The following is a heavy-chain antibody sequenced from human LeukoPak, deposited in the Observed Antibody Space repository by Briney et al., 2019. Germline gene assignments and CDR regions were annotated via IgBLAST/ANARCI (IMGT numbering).Heavy chain of an antibody. CDR3: ARDYLRYFDWLSAGTMDV. CDR2: IYSGGST. J-gene: IGHJ6*02. D-gene: IGHD3-9*01. V-gene: IGHV3-66*01. CDR1: GFTVSSNY. Sequence: GGPLRLSCAASGFTVSSNYMSWVRQAPGKGPEWVSVIYSGGSTYYADSVKGRFTISRDNSKNTLYLQMNSLRAEDTAVYYCARDYLRYFDWLSAGTMDVWGQGTTVTVSS.